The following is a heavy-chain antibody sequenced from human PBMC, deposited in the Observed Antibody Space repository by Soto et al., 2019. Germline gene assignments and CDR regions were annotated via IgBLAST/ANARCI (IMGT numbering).Heavy chain of an antibody. Sequence: QVQLVQSGAEVKRPGSSVKVSCKASGGAFNNYAIYWVRQSPGQGLEWLGTIVPVFPSVYYSPRFQGRLTMTSDVSPDTVYTMLTSLNAEARAVYDGSRQMPSTADEYFYYCLKVWGQWTSVSVSS. CDR3: SRQMPSTADEYFYYCLKV. CDR1: GGAFNNYA. V-gene: IGHV1-69*18. CDR2: IVPVFPSV. D-gene: IGHD3-10*01. J-gene: IGHJ6*02.